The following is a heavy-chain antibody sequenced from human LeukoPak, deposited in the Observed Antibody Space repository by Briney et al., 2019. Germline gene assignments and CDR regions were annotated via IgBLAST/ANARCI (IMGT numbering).Heavy chain of an antibody. CDR3: ANIAAAGTVDY. J-gene: IGHJ4*02. D-gene: IGHD6-13*01. CDR2: ISGSGGST. V-gene: IGHV3-23*01. CDR1: GFTFDDYA. Sequence: GGSLRLSCAASGFTFDDYAMHWVRQAPGKGLEWVSAISGSGGSTYYADSVKGRFTISRDNSKNTLYLQMNSLRAEDTAVYYCANIAAAGTVDYWGQGTLVTVSS.